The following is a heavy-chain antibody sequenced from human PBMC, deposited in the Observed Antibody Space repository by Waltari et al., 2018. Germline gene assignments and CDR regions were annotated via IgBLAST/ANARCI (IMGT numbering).Heavy chain of an antibody. CDR3: AKGTDLVVYASTNEY. J-gene: IGHJ4*02. D-gene: IGHD2-8*02. Sequence: EVHLLESGGGLVQHGGSLRLCCGASGFSCSSCARSLVRQAPGKGLEGVASISGSGHTTYYADSVHGRFSSSRDFSKNTLYLQMDSLRVEDTALYYCAKGTDLVVYASTNEYWGQGTLVTVAS. CDR2: ISGSGHTT. V-gene: IGHV3-23*01. CDR1: GFSCSSCA.